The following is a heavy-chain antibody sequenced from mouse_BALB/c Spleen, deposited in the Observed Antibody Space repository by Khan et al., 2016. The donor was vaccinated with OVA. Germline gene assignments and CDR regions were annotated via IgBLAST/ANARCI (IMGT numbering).Heavy chain of an antibody. D-gene: IGHD1-2*01. V-gene: IGHV1-77*01. CDR2: ISPASGDT. J-gene: IGHJ3*01. CDR3: ARRNYFGYTFAY. Sequence: QVQLKESGAELARPGASVKLSCKASGYTFTDYYINWVKQRTGQGLEWIGEISPASGDTYYNEKFKGKATLTADKSSSTVYMQLSSLTAEASAVYFCARRNYFGYTFAYWGQGTLVTVSA. CDR1: GYTFTDYY.